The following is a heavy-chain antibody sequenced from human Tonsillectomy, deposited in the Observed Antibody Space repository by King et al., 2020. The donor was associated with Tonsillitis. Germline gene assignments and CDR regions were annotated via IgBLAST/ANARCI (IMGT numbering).Heavy chain of an antibody. CDR3: ARGVQLWSLGLHNNWFDP. CDR1: GGSISSGGYC. J-gene: IGHJ5*02. V-gene: IGHV4-30-2*01. D-gene: IGHD5-18*01. Sequence: QLQESGSGLVKPSQTLSLTCAVSGGSISSGGYCWSWIRQPPGKGLEWIGYSFHSGANYYNPSLKSRVTISLDMSKNQFSLKLSSVTAADTAVYYCARGVQLWSLGLHNNWFDPWGQGTLVTVSS. CDR2: SFHSGAN.